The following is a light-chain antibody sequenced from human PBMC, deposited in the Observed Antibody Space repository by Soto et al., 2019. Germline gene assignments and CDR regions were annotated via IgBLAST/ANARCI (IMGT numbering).Light chain of an antibody. CDR3: AAWDDSLDGWV. J-gene: IGLJ3*02. Sequence: QSVLTQPPSASGTPGQRVTLSCSGSSSNIETNTVSWYQQLPGTAPKLLIYTNNQRPSGVPDRFSGSKSGTSASLAISGLQPEDEADYYCAAWDDSLDGWVCGGWTKLTVL. CDR2: TNN. V-gene: IGLV1-44*01. CDR1: SSNIETNT.